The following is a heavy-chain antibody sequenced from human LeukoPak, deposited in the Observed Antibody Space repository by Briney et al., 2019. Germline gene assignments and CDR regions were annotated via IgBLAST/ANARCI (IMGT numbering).Heavy chain of an antibody. CDR2: IYSGGST. J-gene: IGHJ4*02. D-gene: IGHD2-2*01. CDR3: AKVPGSIHY. V-gene: IGHV3-66*02. CDR1: GFTFSSNY. Sequence: GGSLRLSCAASGFTFSSNYMSWVRQAPGKGREGVAVIYSGGSTYYADSVKGRFTISRDNSKNTLYLQMISLRAEDTAGYYFAKVPGSIHYWGQGTPLTVSS.